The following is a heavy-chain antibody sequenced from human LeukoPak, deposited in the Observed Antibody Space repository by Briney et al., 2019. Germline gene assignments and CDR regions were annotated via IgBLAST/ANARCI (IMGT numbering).Heavy chain of an antibody. CDR3: ATYSSFNRREFQY. Sequence: GGSLRLSCEGSGFTFSNYWMGWVRQAPGKGLQWVANIKTDGSEKYYVDSVKGRFTISRDNAKNSLYLQMNSLRAEDTAVYYCATYSSFNRREFQYWGQGTLLTVSS. D-gene: IGHD3-22*01. CDR2: IKTDGSEK. V-gene: IGHV3-7*01. J-gene: IGHJ1*01. CDR1: GFTFSNYW.